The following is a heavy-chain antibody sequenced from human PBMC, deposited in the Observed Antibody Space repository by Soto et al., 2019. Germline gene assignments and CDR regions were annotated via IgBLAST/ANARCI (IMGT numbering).Heavy chain of an antibody. Sequence: QMQLVQSGPEVKKPGTSVKVSCKASGFTFTSSAVQWVRQARGQRLEWIGWIVVGSGNTNYAQKFQERVTITRDMSTSTAYMELSSLRSEDTAVYYCAADPAWVGATLYWGQGTLVTVSS. CDR1: GFTFTSSA. J-gene: IGHJ4*02. CDR2: IVVGSGNT. D-gene: IGHD1-26*01. V-gene: IGHV1-58*01. CDR3: AADPAWVGATLY.